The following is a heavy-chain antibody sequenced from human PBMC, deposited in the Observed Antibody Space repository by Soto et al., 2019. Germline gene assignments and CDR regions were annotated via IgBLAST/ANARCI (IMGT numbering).Heavy chain of an antibody. D-gene: IGHD6-13*01. V-gene: IGHV4-34*01. J-gene: IGHJ6*03. CDR2: INHSGST. CDR3: ARGLGAAAGYYYYYMDV. CDR1: GGSFSGYY. Sequence: PSETLSLTCAVYGGSFSGYYWSWIRQPPGKGLEWIGEINHSGSTNYNPSLKSRVTISVDTSKNQFSLKLSSVTAADTAVYYCARGLGAAAGYYYYYMDVWGKGTTVTVSS.